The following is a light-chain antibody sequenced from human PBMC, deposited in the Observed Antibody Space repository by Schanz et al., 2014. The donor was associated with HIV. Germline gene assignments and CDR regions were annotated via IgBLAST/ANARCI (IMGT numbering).Light chain of an antibody. J-gene: IGKJ1*01. CDR2: GAS. Sequence: EIVLTQSPGSLSLSPGGRATLSCGASQTVSKNLAWYQQKPGQAPRLLIYGASTRVTGIPDRFSGSGSGTDFTLTISRLEPEDFAVYYCQQYGSSRTFGQGTKVEIK. V-gene: IGKV3-20*01. CDR1: QTVSKN. CDR3: QQYGSSRT.